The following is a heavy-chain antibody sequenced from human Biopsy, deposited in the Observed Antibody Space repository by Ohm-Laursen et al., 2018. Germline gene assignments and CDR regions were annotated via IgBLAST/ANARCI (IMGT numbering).Heavy chain of an antibody. Sequence: SETLSLTCAVYGESFNGYYWSWIRQTPGKGLEWIGSIYYRGNTNYNPSLKSRVTISVDTSKNQFSLKVRSVTAADTAVYYCVRGVDYYDPYHYYALDVWGQGTTVTVSS. V-gene: IGHV4-34*01. CDR2: IYYRGNT. J-gene: IGHJ6*02. D-gene: IGHD3-22*01. CDR1: GESFNGYY. CDR3: VRGVDYYDPYHYYALDV.